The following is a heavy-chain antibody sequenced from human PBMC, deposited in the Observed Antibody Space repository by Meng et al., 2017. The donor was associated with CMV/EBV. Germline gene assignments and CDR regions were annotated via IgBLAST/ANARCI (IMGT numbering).Heavy chain of an antibody. CDR3: ARDGNYGDYGDGY. CDR1: GFTFSNAW. J-gene: IGHJ4*02. D-gene: IGHD4-17*01. V-gene: IGHV3-NL1*01. Sequence: GESLKISCAASGFTFSNAWMSWVRQAPGKGLEWVSVIYSGGSSTYYADSVKGRFTISRDNSKNTLYLQMNSLRAEDTAVYYCARDGNYGDYGDGYWGQGTLVTVSS. CDR2: IYSGGSST.